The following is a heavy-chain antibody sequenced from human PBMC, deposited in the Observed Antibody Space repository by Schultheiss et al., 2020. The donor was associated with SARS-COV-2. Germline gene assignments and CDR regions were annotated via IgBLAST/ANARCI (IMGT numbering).Heavy chain of an antibody. J-gene: IGHJ4*02. D-gene: IGHD3-10*01. CDR1: GGSFSGYY. Sequence: SETLSLTCAVYGGSFSGYYWSWIRQPPGKGLEWIGYIYYSGSTNYNPSLKSRVTISVDTSKNQFSLKLSSVTAADTAVYCCARASPYGHDFDYWGQGTLVTVSS. CDR2: IYYSGST. CDR3: ARASPYGHDFDY. V-gene: IGHV4-59*01.